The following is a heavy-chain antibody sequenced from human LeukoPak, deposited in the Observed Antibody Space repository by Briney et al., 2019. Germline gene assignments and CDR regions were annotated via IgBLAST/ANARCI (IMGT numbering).Heavy chain of an antibody. CDR1: GGSISSSSYY. J-gene: IGHJ3*02. D-gene: IGHD3-22*01. V-gene: IGHV4-39*07. CDR3: ARDPFMIVVPNGAFDI. Sequence: PSETLSLTCTVSGGSISSSSYYWGWIRQPPGKGLEWIGSIYYSGSTYYNPSLKSRVTISVDTSKNQFSLKLSSVTAADTAVYYCARDPFMIVVPNGAFDIWGQGTMVTVSS. CDR2: IYYSGST.